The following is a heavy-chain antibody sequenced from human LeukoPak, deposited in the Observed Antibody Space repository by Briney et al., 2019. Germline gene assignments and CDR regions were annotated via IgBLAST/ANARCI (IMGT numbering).Heavy chain of an antibody. CDR3: ARNAIIAVAGITVSWNFDL. J-gene: IGHJ2*01. CDR1: GGTFSSYA. V-gene: IGHV1-69*04. D-gene: IGHD6-19*01. CDR2: IIPILGIA. Sequence: GSSVKVSCKASGGTFSSYAISWVRQAPGQGLEWMGRIIPILGIANYAQKFQGRVTITADKSTSTAYMELSSLRSEDTAVYYCARNAIIAVAGITVSWNFDLWGRGTLVTVSS.